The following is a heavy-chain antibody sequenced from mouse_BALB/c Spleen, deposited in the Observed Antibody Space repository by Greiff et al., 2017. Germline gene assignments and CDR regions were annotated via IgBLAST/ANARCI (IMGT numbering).Heavy chain of an antibody. CDR3: ARANWDYAMDY. CDR2: IRNKANGYTT. CDR1: GFTFTDYY. J-gene: IGHJ4*01. V-gene: IGHV7-3*02. D-gene: IGHD4-1*01. Sequence: EVKLMESGGGLVQPGGSLRLSCATSGFTFTDYYMSWVRQPPGKALEWLGFIRNKANGYTTEYSASVKGRFTISRDNSQSILYLQMNTLRAEDSATYYCARANWDYAMDYWGQGTSVTVSS.